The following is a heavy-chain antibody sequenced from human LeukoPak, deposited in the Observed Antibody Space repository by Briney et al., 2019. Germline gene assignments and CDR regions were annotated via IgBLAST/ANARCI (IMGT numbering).Heavy chain of an antibody. CDR3: ARGGAVNGFDI. J-gene: IGHJ3*02. V-gene: IGHV4-34*01. CDR2: IYHRGSP. D-gene: IGHD6-19*01. Sequence: SETLSLTCAVSGGSFRDYYWNWLRQTPGKGLEWIGEIYHRGSPAYNASLKSRLHTSVDTSRAHFSLKLRSVTAADTAVYYCARGGAVNGFDIWGQGTRVTVSS. CDR1: GGSFRDYY.